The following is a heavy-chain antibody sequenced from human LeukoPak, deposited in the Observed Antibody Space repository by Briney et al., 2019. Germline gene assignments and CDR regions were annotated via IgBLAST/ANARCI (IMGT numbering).Heavy chain of an antibody. CDR1: GYTFTSYY. CDR2: INPSGGST. Sequence: GASVTVSCTASGYTFTSYYMHWVRQAPGQGLEWMGLINPSGGSTSYAQKFQGRVTMTRDMSTSTVYMELSSLRSEDTAVYYCARGGHDYYDSSGYCNYWGQGTLVTVSS. D-gene: IGHD3-22*01. CDR3: ARGGHDYYDSSGYCNY. V-gene: IGHV1-46*01. J-gene: IGHJ4*02.